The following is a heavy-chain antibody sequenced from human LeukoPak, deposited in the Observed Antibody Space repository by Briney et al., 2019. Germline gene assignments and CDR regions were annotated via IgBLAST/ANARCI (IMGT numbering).Heavy chain of an antibody. CDR3: ARDGWFGELSSFDY. CDR1: GYTFTSYY. D-gene: IGHD3-10*01. CDR2: INPNSGGT. J-gene: IGHJ4*02. V-gene: IGHV1-2*02. Sequence: ASVKVSCKASGYTFTSYYMHWVRQAPGQGLEWMGWINPNSGGTNYAQKFQGRVTMTRDTSISTAYMELSRLRSDDTAVYYCARDGWFGELSSFDYWGQGTLVTVSS.